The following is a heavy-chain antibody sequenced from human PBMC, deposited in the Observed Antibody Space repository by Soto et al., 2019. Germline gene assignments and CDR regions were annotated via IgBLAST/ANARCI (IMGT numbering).Heavy chain of an antibody. Sequence: GGSLRLSCAASGFTFSSYGMHWVRQAPGKGLEWVAVISYDGSNKYYADSVKGRLTISRDNSKNTLYLQMNSLRAEDTAVDYCAKDGGAALWVSYYYYYGMDVWGQGTTVTVSS. V-gene: IGHV3-30*18. CDR2: ISYDGSNK. D-gene: IGHD3-16*01. CDR1: GFTFSSYG. CDR3: AKDGGAALWVSYYYYYGMDV. J-gene: IGHJ6*02.